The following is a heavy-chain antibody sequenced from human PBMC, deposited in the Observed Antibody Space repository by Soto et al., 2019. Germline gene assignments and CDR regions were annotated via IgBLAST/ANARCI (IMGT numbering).Heavy chain of an antibody. J-gene: IGHJ5*02. CDR2: VYHSGST. CDR1: GGSISSGGYS. Sequence: SETLSLTCAVSGGSISSGGYSWSWIRQPPGKGLEWIGYVYHSGSTYYNPSLKSRVTIAVDRSKNQFSLKLSSVTAADTAVYYWARGSYAKGGNWFAPGGQEPRVTVSS. V-gene: IGHV4-30-2*01. CDR3: ARGSYAKGGNWFAP. D-gene: IGHD3-16*01.